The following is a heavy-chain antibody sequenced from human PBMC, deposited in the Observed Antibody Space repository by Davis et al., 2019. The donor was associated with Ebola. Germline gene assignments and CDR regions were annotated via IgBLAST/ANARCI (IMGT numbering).Heavy chain of an antibody. D-gene: IGHD5-24*01. CDR2: IYYSGST. J-gene: IGHJ3*02. CDR3: ARGVEMATIEDAFDI. CDR1: GGSISSYY. V-gene: IGHV4-59*08. Sequence: MPSETLSLTCTVSGGSISSYYWSWIRQPPGKGLEWTGYIYYSGSTNYNPSLKSRVTISVDTSKNQFSLKLSSVTAADTAVYYCARGVEMATIEDAFDIWGQGTMVTVSS.